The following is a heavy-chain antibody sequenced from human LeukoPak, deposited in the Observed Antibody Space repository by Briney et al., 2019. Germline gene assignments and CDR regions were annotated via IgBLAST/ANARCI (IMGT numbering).Heavy chain of an antibody. J-gene: IGHJ6*02. V-gene: IGHV3-43*02. Sequence: GGSLRLSCAASGLNLDAYAMHWVRQAPGKGLEWVSLISGDGTVTYYADSVKGRFTISRDNSKNSLFLEMNSLRSEDTALYYCAKDTPLFYHYYGIDVWGQGTTVTVSS. CDR3: AKDTPLFYHYYGIDV. CDR1: GLNLDAYA. CDR2: ISGDGTVT.